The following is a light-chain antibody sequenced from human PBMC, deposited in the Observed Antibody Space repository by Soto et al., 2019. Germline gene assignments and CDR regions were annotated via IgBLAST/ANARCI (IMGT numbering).Light chain of an antibody. CDR3: QQYNSYSPT. CDR1: QSISSW. J-gene: IGKJ1*01. V-gene: IGKV1-5*03. CDR2: KAS. Sequence: DIQKTQSASTLSAYVGDRVTVTCRASQSISSWLAWYQQKPGKAPKLLIYKASSLESGVPSRFSGSGSGTEFTLSISSLQPDDFATYYCQQYNSYSPTFGQGTKV.